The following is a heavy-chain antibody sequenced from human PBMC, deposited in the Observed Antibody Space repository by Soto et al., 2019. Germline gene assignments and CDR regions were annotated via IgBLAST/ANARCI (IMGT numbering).Heavy chain of an antibody. V-gene: IGHV5-51*01. CDR1: AYSFTSYC. D-gene: IGHD6-6*01. J-gene: IGHJ6*02. CDR3: ARPQLTDYGMDV. Sequence: GQSLKISCLGSAYSFTSYCIDWVGQKPGKGLEWMEIIYPGDSDTRYSPSFQGQVTISADKAISTAYLQWSSLKASDTAMYYCARPQLTDYGMDVWGQVTTVTASS. CDR2: IYPGDSDT.